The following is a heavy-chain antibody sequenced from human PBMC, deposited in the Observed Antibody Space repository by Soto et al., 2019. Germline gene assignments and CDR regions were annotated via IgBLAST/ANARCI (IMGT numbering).Heavy chain of an antibody. V-gene: IGHV1-46*03. CDR1: GYTFTSYY. J-gene: IGHJ4*02. D-gene: IGHD2-15*01. Sequence: GASVKVSCKASGYTFTSYYMHWVRQAPGQGLEWMGIINPSGGSTSYAQKFQGRVTMTRDTSTSTVYMELSSLRSEDTAVYYCARVYCSGGSCYSIDYWGQRTLVTVSS. CDR3: ARVYCSGGSCYSIDY. CDR2: INPSGGST.